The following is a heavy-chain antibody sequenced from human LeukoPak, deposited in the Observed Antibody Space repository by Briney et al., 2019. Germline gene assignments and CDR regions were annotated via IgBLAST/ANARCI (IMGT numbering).Heavy chain of an antibody. CDR1: GGSISSGSYY. Sequence: SETLSLTCTVSGGSISSGSYYWSWIRQPAGKGLEWIGRIYTSGSTNYNPSLKSRVNISVDTSKNQFSLKLSSVTAADTAVYYCAREGVGGRIAAAHPYYFDYWGQGTLVTVSS. CDR2: IYTSGST. D-gene: IGHD6-13*01. V-gene: IGHV4-61*02. J-gene: IGHJ4*02. CDR3: AREGVGGRIAAAHPYYFDY.